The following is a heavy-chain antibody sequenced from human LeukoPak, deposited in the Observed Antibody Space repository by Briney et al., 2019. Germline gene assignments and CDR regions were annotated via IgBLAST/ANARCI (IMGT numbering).Heavy chain of an antibody. CDR1: GYTFTSYG. V-gene: IGHV1-18*01. CDR3: ARDRDTAMAVFDY. D-gene: IGHD5-18*01. CDR2: NSGYNGNT. J-gene: IGHJ4*02. Sequence: GASVKVSCKASGYTFTSYGISWVRQAPGQGLEWMGWNSGYNGNTNYAQKLQGRFTMTTDTSTSTAYMELRSLRSDDTAVYYCARDRDTAMAVFDYWGQGTLVTVSS.